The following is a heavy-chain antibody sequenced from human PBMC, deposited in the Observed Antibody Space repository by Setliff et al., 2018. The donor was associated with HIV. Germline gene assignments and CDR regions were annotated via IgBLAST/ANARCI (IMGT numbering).Heavy chain of an antibody. CDR3: ARGGKVISDNWFDP. CDR1: GGSFSGYY. Sequence: LSLTCAVSGGSFSGYYWSWIRQPPGKGLEWIGEINQSGGINYNPSLKSRVTISVDTSKKQFSLKLTSVTAADTAVYYCARGGKVISDNWFDPWGQGTLVTVS. J-gene: IGHJ5*02. D-gene: IGHD3-22*01. CDR2: INQSGGI. V-gene: IGHV4-34*01.